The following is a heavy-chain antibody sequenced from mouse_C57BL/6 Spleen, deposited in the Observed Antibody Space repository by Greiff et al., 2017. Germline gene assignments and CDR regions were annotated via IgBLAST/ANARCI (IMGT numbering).Heavy chain of an antibody. CDR3: AQWGYYPHYYAMDY. CDR2: IWWNDAK. J-gene: IGHJ4*01. Sequence: QVTLKVSGPGLLQPSQSLSLTCSFSGFSLSTSNMGIGWLRPPSGQGLEWLAHIWWNDAKYYNPSLKSRLTISKDTSNNRVFLKITSVDTADTATYYCAQWGYYPHYYAMDYWGQGTSVTVSS. CDR1: GFSLSTSNMG. V-gene: IGHV8-5*01. D-gene: IGHD2-3*01.